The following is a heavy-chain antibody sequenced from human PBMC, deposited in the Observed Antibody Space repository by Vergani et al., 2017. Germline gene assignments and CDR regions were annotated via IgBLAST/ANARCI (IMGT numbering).Heavy chain of an antibody. D-gene: IGHD5-12*01. CDR2: ISSSSGYT. CDR3: TKGSRGYTGYFFDY. CDR1: GFTFSNYA. J-gene: IGHJ4*02. Sequence: EVDLVESGGGLAQPGGSLRLSCAASGFTFSNYAMNWVRQAPGKGLEWVSAISSSSGYTYYADSMKGRFTISRDNAKDSLYLQMDSLRAEDTAVYYCTKGSRGYTGYFFDYWGQGTLATVSS. V-gene: IGHV3-23*04.